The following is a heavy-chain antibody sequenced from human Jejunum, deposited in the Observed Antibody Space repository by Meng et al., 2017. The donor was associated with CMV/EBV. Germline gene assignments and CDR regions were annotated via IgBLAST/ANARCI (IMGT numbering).Heavy chain of an antibody. J-gene: IGHJ4*02. CDR3: F. V-gene: IGHV4-28*01. Sequence: QVQLQASGPGLVKPSDTLSLTCAVSGYSFRSSNWWGWSRQTPGKGLAWIGYVYYGGTTYYNPSLKSRPSMSVDTSKNQFSLKLRSDADCGNYGYFVFWGQGTLVTVSS. CDR1: GYSFRSSNW. D-gene: IGHD5-18*01. CDR2: VYYGGTT.